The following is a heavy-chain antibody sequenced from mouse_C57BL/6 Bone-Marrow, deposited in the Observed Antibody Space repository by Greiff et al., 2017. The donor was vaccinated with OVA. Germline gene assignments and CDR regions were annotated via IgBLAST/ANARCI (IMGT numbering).Heavy chain of an antibody. D-gene: IGHD1-1*01. CDR1: GYAFTNYL. CDR2: INPGSGGT. CDR3: ARSSSYLYYFDY. J-gene: IGHJ2*01. V-gene: IGHV1-54*01. Sequence: VKLQESGAELVRPGTSVKVSCKASGYAFTNYLIEWVKQRPGQGLEGIGVINPGSGGTNYNEKFKGKATLTADKSSSTAYMQLSSLTSEDSAVYFCARSSSYLYYFDYWGQGTTLTVSS.